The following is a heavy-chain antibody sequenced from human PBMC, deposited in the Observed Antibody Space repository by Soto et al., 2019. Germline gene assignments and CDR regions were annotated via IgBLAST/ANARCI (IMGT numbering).Heavy chain of an antibody. D-gene: IGHD6-19*01. Sequence: GASVKVSCKASGYTFTSYAMHWVRQAPGQRLEWMGWINAGNGNTKYSQKFQGRVTITRDTSASTAYMELSSLRSEDTAVYYCAREQWLGHDAFDIWGQGTMVTVSS. CDR3: AREQWLGHDAFDI. CDR2: INAGNGNT. V-gene: IGHV1-3*01. J-gene: IGHJ3*02. CDR1: GYTFTSYA.